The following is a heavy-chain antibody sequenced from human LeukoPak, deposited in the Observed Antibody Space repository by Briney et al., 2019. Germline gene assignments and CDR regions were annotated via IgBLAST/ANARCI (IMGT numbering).Heavy chain of an antibody. D-gene: IGHD6-19*01. CDR2: IYSGGST. J-gene: IGHJ4*02. CDR1: GFTVSSNY. CDR3: AREWYSRGWYYFDY. V-gene: IGHV3-53*01. Sequence: GGSLRLSCAASGFTVSSNYMSWVRQAPGKGLEWVSVIYSGGSTYYADSVKGRFTISRDNSKNTLYLQMNGLRAEDTAVYYCAREWYSRGWYYFDYWGQGTLVTVSS.